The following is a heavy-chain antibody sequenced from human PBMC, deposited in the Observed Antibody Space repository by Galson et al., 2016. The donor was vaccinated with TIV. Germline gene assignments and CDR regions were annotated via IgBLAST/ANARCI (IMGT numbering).Heavy chain of an antibody. J-gene: IGHJ3*01. Sequence: QSGAEVTKPGESLKISCKGSGYKFNSFWIAWVRQMPGKGLEWMGIIYPADSDIRYSPSFQGQVTISVDKSISTAYLQLSSLKASDTAIYFCARHYNILSYDPADGLDSRGQGTLVTGSS. V-gene: IGHV5-51*01. CDR3: ARHYNILSYDPADGLDS. CDR1: GYKFNSFW. D-gene: IGHD3-9*01. CDR2: IYPADSDI.